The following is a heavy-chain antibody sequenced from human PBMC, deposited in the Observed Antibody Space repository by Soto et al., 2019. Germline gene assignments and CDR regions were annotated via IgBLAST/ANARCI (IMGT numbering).Heavy chain of an antibody. CDR3: VSGYPWVGIDY. D-gene: IGHD5-12*01. J-gene: IGHJ4*02. Sequence: SETLSLTCTVSGGPISSSDYYWGWIRQPPGKGLEWIGNIYYSGSASYNPSLKSRVTISVDTSKNQVSLKLSSVTAADTAAYICVSGYPWVGIDYWGQAILVTVSS. CDR1: GGPISSSDYY. CDR2: IYYSGSA. V-gene: IGHV4-39*01.